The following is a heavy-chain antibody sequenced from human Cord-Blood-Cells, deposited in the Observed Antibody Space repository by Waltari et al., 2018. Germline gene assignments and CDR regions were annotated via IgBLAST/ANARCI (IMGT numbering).Heavy chain of an antibody. CDR1: GGSISSGGYY. Sequence: QVQLQESGPGLVKPSQTLSLTCTVSGGSISSGGYYCPCIRHHPGKGLEWIGYIYYSGSTYYNPSLKSRVTISVDTSKNQFSLKLSSVTAADTAVYYCARAKFEGAQWYFPFDYWGQGTLVTVSS. J-gene: IGHJ4*02. CDR2: IYYSGST. D-gene: IGHD2-15*01. CDR3: ARAKFEGAQWYFPFDY. V-gene: IGHV4-31*03.